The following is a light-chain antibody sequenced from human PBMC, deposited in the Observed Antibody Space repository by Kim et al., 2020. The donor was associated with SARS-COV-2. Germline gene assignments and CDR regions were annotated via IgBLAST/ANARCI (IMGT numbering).Light chain of an antibody. J-gene: IGKJ4*01. CDR3: QQYFTPPLT. V-gene: IGKV4-1*01. Sequence: ATINCRSSQCVLYSSNNKNYLVWYHQKPGQPPKLLIYLASTRESGVPDRFSGSGSGSDFSLTISSLQAEDVSVYYCQQYFTPPLTFGGGTKVDIK. CDR1: QCVLYSSNNKNY. CDR2: LAS.